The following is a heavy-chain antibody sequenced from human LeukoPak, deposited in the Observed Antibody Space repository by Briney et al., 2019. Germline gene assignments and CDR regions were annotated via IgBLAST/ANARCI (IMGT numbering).Heavy chain of an antibody. V-gene: IGHV3-23*01. Sequence: GGSLRLSCAASVFTLSSYTMSWVRQAPGKGLEWLLAISGSGGSTYYADSVKGRFTISRDNSKNTLYLQMNSLRAEDTAVYYCAKEGEKYQLLYLDYWGQGTLVTVSS. CDR3: AKEGEKYQLLYLDY. J-gene: IGHJ4*02. CDR2: ISGSGGST. D-gene: IGHD2-2*01. CDR1: VFTLSSYT.